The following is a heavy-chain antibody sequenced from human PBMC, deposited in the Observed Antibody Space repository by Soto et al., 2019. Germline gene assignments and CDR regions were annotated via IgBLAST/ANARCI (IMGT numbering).Heavy chain of an antibody. V-gene: IGHV4-31*03. D-gene: IGHD1-1*01. J-gene: IGHJ4*02. Sequence: SETLSLTCTVSGGSISSGGYYWSWIRQHPGKGLEWIGYIYYSGSTYYNPSLKSRVTISVDTSKNQFSLDLTSVTAADTAVYYCARHRRETGTYAQPLDYWGQGTLVTVSS. CDR2: IYYSGST. CDR3: ARHRRETGTYAQPLDY. CDR1: GGSISSGGYY.